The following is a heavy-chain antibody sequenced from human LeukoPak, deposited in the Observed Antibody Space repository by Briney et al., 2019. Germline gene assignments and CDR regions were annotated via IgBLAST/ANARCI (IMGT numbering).Heavy chain of an antibody. CDR2: ISGSSYTT. Sequence: PGGSLRLSCAASGFIFSNYAMGWVRLAPGKGLEWVSYISGSSYTTYYADSVKGRFTISRDNSKNTLYLQMNSLRAEDTAVYYCAKAGLGRASCNGDCPFDDWGQGTLVTVSS. V-gene: IGHV3-23*01. CDR1: GFIFSNYA. J-gene: IGHJ4*02. D-gene: IGHD2-21*02. CDR3: AKAGLGRASCNGDCPFDD.